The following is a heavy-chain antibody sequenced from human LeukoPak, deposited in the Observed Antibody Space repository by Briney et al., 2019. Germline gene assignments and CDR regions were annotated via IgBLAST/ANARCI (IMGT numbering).Heavy chain of an antibody. CDR3: AKDSQEFFQH. Sequence: GGSLRLSCAVSGFTYDNYPIHCVRQAPGKGLEWVSLFSGDGGSTYYAVSMKGGFTIARDNSKNSLYLQMNSLRTEDTALYYCAKDSQEFFQHWGQGTLVTVSS. V-gene: IGHV3-43*02. J-gene: IGHJ1*01. CDR2: FSGDGGST. CDR1: GFTYDNYP.